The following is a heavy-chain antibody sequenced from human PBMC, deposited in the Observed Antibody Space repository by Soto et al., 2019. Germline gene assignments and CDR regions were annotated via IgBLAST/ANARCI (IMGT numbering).Heavy chain of an antibody. CDR3: AWSSGWYGDAFDI. Sequence: QVQLVQSGAEVKKPGSSVKVSCKASGGTFSSYTISWVRQAPGQGLEWMGRIIPILGIANYAQKFQGRVTITADKSTSTAYMELSSLRSEDTVVYYCAWSSGWYGDAFDIWGQGTMVTVSS. D-gene: IGHD6-19*01. V-gene: IGHV1-69*02. CDR2: IIPILGIA. CDR1: GGTFSSYT. J-gene: IGHJ3*02.